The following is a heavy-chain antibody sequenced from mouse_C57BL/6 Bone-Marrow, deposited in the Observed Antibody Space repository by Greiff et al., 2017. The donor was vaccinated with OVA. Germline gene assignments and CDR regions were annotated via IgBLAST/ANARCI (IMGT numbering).Heavy chain of an antibody. CDR2: ISSGSSTI. V-gene: IGHV5-17*01. CDR3: ARATLTEYYFDY. CDR1: GFTFSDYG. Sequence: VQLKESGGGLVKPGGSLKLSCAASGFTFSDYGMHWVRQAPEKGLEWVAYISSGSSTIYYADTVKGRFTISRDNAKNTLFLQMTSLRSEDTAMYYCARATLTEYYFDYWGQGTTLTVSS. D-gene: IGHD4-1*01. J-gene: IGHJ2*01.